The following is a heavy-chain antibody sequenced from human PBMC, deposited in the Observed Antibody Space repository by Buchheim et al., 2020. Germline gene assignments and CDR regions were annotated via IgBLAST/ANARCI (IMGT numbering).Heavy chain of an antibody. CDR3: AKIRLTYVDYYYYGMDV. CDR1: GFTFSSYG. D-gene: IGHD3-16*01. CDR2: ISYDGSNK. V-gene: IGHV3-30*18. J-gene: IGHJ6*02. Sequence: QVQLVESGGGVVQPGRSLRLSCAASGFTFSSYGMHWVRQAPGRGLEWVAVISYDGSNKYYADSVKGPFTIARDNSKNTLYLHMNRLRAEDTAVYYCAKIRLTYVDYYYYGMDVWGQGTT.